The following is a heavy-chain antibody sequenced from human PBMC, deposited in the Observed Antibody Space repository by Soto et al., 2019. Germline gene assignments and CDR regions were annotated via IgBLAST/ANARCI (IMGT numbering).Heavy chain of an antibody. D-gene: IGHD3-10*01. Sequence: GGSLRLSCAASGFTFDDYGMSWVRQAPGKGLEWVSSISSSSSYIYYADSVKGRFTISRDNAKNSLYLQMNSLRAEDTAVYYCARDLRYYYGSASWGQGTLVTVSS. V-gene: IGHV3-21*01. CDR3: ARDLRYYYGSAS. J-gene: IGHJ5*02. CDR1: GFTFDDYG. CDR2: ISSSSSYI.